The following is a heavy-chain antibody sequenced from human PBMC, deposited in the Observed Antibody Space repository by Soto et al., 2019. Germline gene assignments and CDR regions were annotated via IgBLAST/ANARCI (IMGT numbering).Heavy chain of an antibody. Sequence: EVQLVESGGDSIQPGGSLRLYCAASGFSVSTNYMSWLRQAPGKGLEWVSRISNCGNTSYANSVKGRFTISRYDSRNTLNLQMNSLGGEDTAVYYCARGPDTAMCRDTIPRVGASYYYSGMDVWGQGTTVTDSS. CDR2: ISNCGNT. J-gene: IGHJ6*02. CDR3: ARGPDTAMCRDTIPRVGASYYYSGMDV. V-gene: IGHV3-66*03. CDR1: GFSVSTNY. D-gene: IGHD5-18*01.